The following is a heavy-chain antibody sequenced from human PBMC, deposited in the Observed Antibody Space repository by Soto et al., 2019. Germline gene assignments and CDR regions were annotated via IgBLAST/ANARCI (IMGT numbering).Heavy chain of an antibody. Sequence: XGSLRLSYAASGFTFSSYAMSCVRHSPGKGLEWVSAISGSGGSTYYADSVKGRFTISRDNSKNTLYLQMNSLRAEDTAVYYCAKVRDAWNYDFLFDYWGQGTLVPVSS. CDR3: AKVRDAWNYDFLFDY. J-gene: IGHJ4*02. D-gene: IGHD1-7*01. V-gene: IGHV3-23*01. CDR2: ISGSGGST. CDR1: GFTFSSYA.